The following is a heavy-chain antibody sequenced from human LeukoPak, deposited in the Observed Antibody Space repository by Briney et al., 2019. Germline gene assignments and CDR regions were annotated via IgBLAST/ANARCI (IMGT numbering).Heavy chain of an antibody. CDR3: ARGAAWIQLWRSYYFDY. Sequence: SETLSLTCTVSGGSIRSYYWSWIRQPPGKGLEWIGYIYYSGSTNYNPSLKSRVTISVDTSKNQFSLKLSSVTAADTAVYYCARGAAWIQLWRSYYFDYWGQGTLVTVSS. D-gene: IGHD5-18*01. CDR1: GGSIRSYY. J-gene: IGHJ4*02. V-gene: IGHV4-59*12. CDR2: IYYSGST.